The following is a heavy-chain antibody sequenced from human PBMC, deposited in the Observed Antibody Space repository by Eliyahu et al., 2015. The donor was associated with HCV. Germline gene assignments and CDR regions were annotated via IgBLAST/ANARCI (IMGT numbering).Heavy chain of an antibody. Sequence: QVQLMEAGGGVVQPGRSLRXSCAASGFTFSTYTFHWARQAPGKGLGWVAVIFYDGSSKYYTDSVKGRFTISRDNSKNTLYLQMNSLRPEDTAVYYCAREGPEYGTSSGAFDVWGQGTRVTVSS. CDR3: AREGPEYGTSSGAFDV. J-gene: IGHJ3*01. CDR1: GFTFSTYT. V-gene: IGHV3-30*04. CDR2: IFYDGSSK. D-gene: IGHD6-6*01.